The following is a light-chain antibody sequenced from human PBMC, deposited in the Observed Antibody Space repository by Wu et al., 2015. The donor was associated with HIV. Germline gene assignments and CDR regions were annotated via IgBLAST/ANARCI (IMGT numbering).Light chain of an antibody. V-gene: IGKV3-20*01. CDR2: AAS. J-gene: IGKJ4*01. Sequence: EIVLTQFPVTLSLSPGERATLPCRASQSVYSSLAWYQQKPGQAPRLLIYAASSRATGIPDRFSGTGSGTDFTLTISRLEPEDFTVYYCQHYDNSPQVTFGGGTKVEIK. CDR1: QSVYSS. CDR3: QHYDNSPQVT.